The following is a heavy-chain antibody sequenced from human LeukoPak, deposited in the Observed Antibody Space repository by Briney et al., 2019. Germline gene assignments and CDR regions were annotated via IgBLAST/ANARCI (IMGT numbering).Heavy chain of an antibody. CDR1: GGSISSCY. D-gene: IGHD2-21*02. J-gene: IGHJ4*02. Sequence: SETLSLTCTVSGGSISSCYWSWIRQPPGKGLEWIGYISNTGSTKYNPSLKSRVTISVDTSKNQFSLKLSSVTAADTAVYYCARLLAYCCGDSYVLDYWGQGTLVTVSS. CDR3: ARLLAYCCGDSYVLDY. CDR2: ISNTGST. V-gene: IGHV4-59*08.